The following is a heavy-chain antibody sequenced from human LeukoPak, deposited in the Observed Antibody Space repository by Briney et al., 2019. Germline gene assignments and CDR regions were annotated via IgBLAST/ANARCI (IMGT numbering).Heavy chain of an antibody. J-gene: IGHJ4*02. CDR2: INHSGST. D-gene: IGHD4-11*01. CDR3: ARVARHDYTYYPGGNYFDY. CDR1: GGSFSGYY. V-gene: IGHV4-34*01. Sequence: SETLSLTCAVYGGSFSGYYWSWIRQPPGKGLEWIGEINHSGSTNYNPSLKSRVTISVDTSKTQFSLKLSSVTAAYTAVYYCARVARHDYTYYPGGNYFDYWGQGTLVTVSS.